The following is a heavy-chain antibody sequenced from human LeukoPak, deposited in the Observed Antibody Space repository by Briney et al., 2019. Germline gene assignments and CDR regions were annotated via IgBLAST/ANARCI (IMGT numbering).Heavy chain of an antibody. V-gene: IGHV3-30*02. CDR2: IRYDGSNK. J-gene: IGHJ4*02. CDR3: AKDLGYCSSTSYSGPGY. CDR1: GFTFSSYG. D-gene: IGHD2-2*01. Sequence: GGSLRLSCAASGFTFSSYGMHWVCQAPGKGLEWVAFIRYDGSNKYYADSVKGRFTISRDNSKNTLYLQMNSLRAEDTAVYYCAKDLGYCSSTSYSGPGYWGQGTLVTVSS.